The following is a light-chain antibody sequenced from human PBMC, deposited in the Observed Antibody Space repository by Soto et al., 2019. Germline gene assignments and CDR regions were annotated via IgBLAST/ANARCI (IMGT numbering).Light chain of an antibody. J-gene: IGKJ2*01. CDR2: DAS. CDR1: QSVSSY. V-gene: IGKV3-11*01. CDR3: QQRSNLPQNT. Sequence: EIVLTQSPATLSLSPGERATLSCRASQSVSSYLAWYQQKPGQAPRLLIYDASNRATGIPARVSGSGSGTHFTLTISRLEPEDFAVYYCQQRSNLPQNTFGQGTQLDIK.